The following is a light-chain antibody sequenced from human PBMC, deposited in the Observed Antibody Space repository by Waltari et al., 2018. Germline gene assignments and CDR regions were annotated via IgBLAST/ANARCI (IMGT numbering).Light chain of an antibody. CDR1: SAINVVNHR. V-gene: IGLV5-45*03. J-gene: IGLJ2*01. CDR2: YKSDSDK. Sequence: QAVLTQPSSLSASPGASASLTCTSRSAINVVNHRISWYQPTPGSPPHHLLRYKSDSDKHQDSRVPRLFSGSKDASANAGILLISGLQSEDEADYYCMIWHNNAVVFGGGTTLTVL. CDR3: MIWHNNAVV.